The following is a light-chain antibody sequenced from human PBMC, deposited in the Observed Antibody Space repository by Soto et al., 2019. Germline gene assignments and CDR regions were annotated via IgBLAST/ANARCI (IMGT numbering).Light chain of an antibody. CDR3: QHYNSYSEA. Sequence: DIQMAQSPSTLSASVGDRVSITCRASQSISSWLAWYQQKPGKAPKLLIFDASSLKSGVPSRFSGSGSGTEFTLTISSLQPDDFATYCCQHYNSYSEAFGQGTKVDI. CDR1: QSISSW. V-gene: IGKV1-5*01. J-gene: IGKJ1*01. CDR2: DAS.